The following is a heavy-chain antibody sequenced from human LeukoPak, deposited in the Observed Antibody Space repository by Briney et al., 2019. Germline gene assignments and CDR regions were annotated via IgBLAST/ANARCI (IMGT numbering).Heavy chain of an antibody. V-gene: IGHV3-48*04. J-gene: IGHJ5*02. D-gene: IGHD5-12*01. CDR2: ISSSSSTI. CDR1: GFTFSSYS. CDR3: ARAPYEYQTDWFDP. Sequence: GGSLRLSCAASGFTFSSYSMNWVRQAPGKGLEWVSYISSSSSTIYYADSVKGRVTISRDNAKNSLYLQMNSLRAEDTTVYYCARAPYEYQTDWFDPWGQGTLVTVSS.